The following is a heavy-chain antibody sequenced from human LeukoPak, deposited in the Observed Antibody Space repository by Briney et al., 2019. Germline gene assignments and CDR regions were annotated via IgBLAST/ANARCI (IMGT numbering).Heavy chain of an antibody. CDR1: GFTFSSYD. CDR2: IGGSGGGT. V-gene: IGHV3-23*01. J-gene: IGHJ4*02. Sequence: GGSLRLSCAVSGFTFSSYDMSWVRQAPGKGLEWVSGIGGSGGGTYYADSVKGRFTISRDNSKNTLYLQVNSLRAEDTAFYYCAKQKTYTATYNYFDYWGQGTLVAVSS. D-gene: IGHD2-2*02. CDR3: AKQKTYTATYNYFDY.